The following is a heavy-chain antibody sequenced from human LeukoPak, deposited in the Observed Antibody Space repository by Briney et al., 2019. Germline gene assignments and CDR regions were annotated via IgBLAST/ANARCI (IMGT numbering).Heavy chain of an antibody. CDR3: AKDTGPYDRHPNEEAFDI. Sequence: PGRSLGLSCAASEFTFSSYGMHWVRQAPGKGLEWVAFLWYDGSNKYYADSVKGRFTISRDNSKNTLYLQMNSLRAEDTAVYYCAKDTGPYDRHPNEEAFDIWGQGTMVTVSS. D-gene: IGHD3-22*01. CDR2: LWYDGSNK. V-gene: IGHV3-33*06. CDR1: EFTFSSYG. J-gene: IGHJ3*02.